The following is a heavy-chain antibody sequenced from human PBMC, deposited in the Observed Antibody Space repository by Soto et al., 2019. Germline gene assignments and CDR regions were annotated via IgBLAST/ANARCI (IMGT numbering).Heavy chain of an antibody. CDR1: GGSISSYY. D-gene: IGHD4-17*01. Sequence: PSETLSLTCTVSGGSISSYYWSWIRQPPGKGLEWIGYIYYSGSTNYNPSLKSRVTISVDTSKNQFSLKLSSVTAADTAVYYCARFGPFRGDYADYWGQGTPVTVPQ. CDR2: IYYSGST. CDR3: ARFGPFRGDYADY. J-gene: IGHJ4*02. V-gene: IGHV4-59*08.